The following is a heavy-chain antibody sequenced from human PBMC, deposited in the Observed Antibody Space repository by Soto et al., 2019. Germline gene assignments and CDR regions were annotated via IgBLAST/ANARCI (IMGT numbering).Heavy chain of an antibody. Sequence: GGSLRLSCVASRFTFASYAMNWVRQAPGKGLEWVASVTADGRSISYAGSVKGRFTISRDNSKNSLYLQMDSLRAEDTAVYYCLGGAGYWGRGTLVTVSS. V-gene: IGHV3-21*01. CDR3: LGGAGY. CDR1: RFTFASYA. CDR2: VTADGRSI. J-gene: IGHJ1*01.